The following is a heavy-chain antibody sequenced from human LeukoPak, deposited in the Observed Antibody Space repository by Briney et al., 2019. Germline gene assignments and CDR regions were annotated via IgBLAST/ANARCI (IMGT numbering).Heavy chain of an antibody. V-gene: IGHV3-21*04. CDR1: GFTFSSYS. CDR3: ATYRQVLLPFES. Sequence: GGSLRLSCAASGFTFSSYSMNWVRQAPGKGLEWVSSISSSSSYIYYADSVKGRYTISRDNAKNSLYLQMNSLRAEDTAIYYCATYRQVLLPFESWGQGTLVTVSS. D-gene: IGHD2-8*02. CDR2: ISSSSSYI. J-gene: IGHJ4*02.